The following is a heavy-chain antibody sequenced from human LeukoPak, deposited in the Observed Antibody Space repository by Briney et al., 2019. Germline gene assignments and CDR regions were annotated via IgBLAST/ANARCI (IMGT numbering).Heavy chain of an antibody. CDR1: GFIFSSYG. Sequence: PGGSLRLSCAASGFIFSSYGMHWVRQAPGKGLEWVAVISYDGSNKYYADSVKGRFTISRDNSKNTLYLQMNSLRAEDTAVYYCAKDTGSSGWYRLAFDIWGQGTMVTVSS. J-gene: IGHJ3*02. D-gene: IGHD6-19*01. V-gene: IGHV3-30*18. CDR2: ISYDGSNK. CDR3: AKDTGSSGWYRLAFDI.